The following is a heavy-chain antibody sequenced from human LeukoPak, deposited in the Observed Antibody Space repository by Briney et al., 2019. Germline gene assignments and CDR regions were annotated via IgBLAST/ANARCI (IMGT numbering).Heavy chain of an antibody. D-gene: IGHD3-16*02. Sequence: GGSLRLSCAASGFTFSDYYMSWIRQAPGKGLEWVSYISSSGSTIYYADSVKGRFTISRDNAKNSLYLQMNSLRAEDTAVYYCARDRRGLRLGELSLPPGYWGQGTLVTVSS. CDR1: GFTFSDYY. V-gene: IGHV3-11*01. CDR2: ISSSGSTI. CDR3: ARDRRGLRLGELSLPPGY. J-gene: IGHJ4*02.